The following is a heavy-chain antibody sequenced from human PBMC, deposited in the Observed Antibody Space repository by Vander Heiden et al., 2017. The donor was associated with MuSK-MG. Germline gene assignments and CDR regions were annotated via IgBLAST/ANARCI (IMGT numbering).Heavy chain of an antibody. CDR3: ARASRYEQADD. CDR1: GYNFNSYA. CDR2: IKTNNGNP. D-gene: IGHD2-15*01. J-gene: IGHJ4*02. V-gene: IGHV7-4-1*02. Sequence: QVQLVQSGSELKKRGASVKVSCKTSGYNFNSYAMHWVRQAPGQGLEWMVWIKTNNGNPTYAQGFTGRFVFSWDTSVSTAYLRISSLKAEDTAIYYCARASRYEQADDWGKGTLVTGSS.